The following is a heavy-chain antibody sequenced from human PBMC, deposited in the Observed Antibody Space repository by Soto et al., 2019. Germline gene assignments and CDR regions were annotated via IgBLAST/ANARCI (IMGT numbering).Heavy chain of an antibody. J-gene: IGHJ4*02. D-gene: IGHD3-9*01. CDR3: ARDLVTKSY. V-gene: IGHV1-69*08. CDR1: GGTFTSYT. Sequence: QVQLVQSGAEVKKPGSSVKVSCKASGGTFTSYTISWVRQAPGQGLEWMGRLIPILGIANYAQKSQGRVTITADKPTITAYMELSSRRSEDTVVYYCARDLVTKSYWGQGTLVTVSS. CDR2: LIPILGIA.